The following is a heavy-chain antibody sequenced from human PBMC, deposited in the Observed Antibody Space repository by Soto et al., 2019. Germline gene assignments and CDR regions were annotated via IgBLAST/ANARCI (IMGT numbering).Heavy chain of an antibody. J-gene: IGHJ4*02. Sequence: SETLSLTCTVSGGSISSSNYYWGWIRQPPGKGLEWIGIIYYSGSTYYNPSLKSRVTISVDTSKNQFSLKLSSVTAADTAVYYCASNSYGYTFYYYWGQGYLVTVS. CDR3: ASNSYGYTFYYY. D-gene: IGHD5-18*01. CDR2: IYYSGST. V-gene: IGHV4-39*01. CDR1: GGSISSSNYY.